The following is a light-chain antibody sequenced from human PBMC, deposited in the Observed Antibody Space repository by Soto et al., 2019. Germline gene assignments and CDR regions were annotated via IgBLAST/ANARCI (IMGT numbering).Light chain of an antibody. CDR3: QQYNNWPPWT. CDR1: QSVSGD. V-gene: IGKV3-15*01. Sequence: EIVFTQSPATLSLSPGERATRSCRASQSVSGDLAWYHHKPGQAPRLLIYGASTRATGIPARFSGSGSGTEFTLTISSLQSEDFAVYYCQQYNNWPPWTFGQGTKVDIK. CDR2: GAS. J-gene: IGKJ1*01.